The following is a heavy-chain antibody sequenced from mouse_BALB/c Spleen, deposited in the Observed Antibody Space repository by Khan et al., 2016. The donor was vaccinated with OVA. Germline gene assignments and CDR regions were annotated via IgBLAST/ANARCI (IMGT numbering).Heavy chain of an antibody. CDR2: INPSDSES. CDR3: ARREKYGYDPSWFAY. Sequence: QVQLQQSGAELVRPGASVKLSCKASGYTFTSYWMSWVRQRPKQGLEWIGKINPSDSESHYNQMFNDKATLTIDKSSGTAYMQLSSLTSEDSAVYYCARREKYGYDPSWFAYWGQGTLVTVSA. V-gene: IGHV1-52*01. J-gene: IGHJ3*01. D-gene: IGHD2-2*01. CDR1: GYTFTSYW.